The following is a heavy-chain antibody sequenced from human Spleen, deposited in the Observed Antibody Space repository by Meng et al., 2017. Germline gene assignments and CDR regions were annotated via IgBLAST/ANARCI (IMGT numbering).Heavy chain of an antibody. CDR3: ARGPTTMAHDFDY. V-gene: IGHV4-34*01. D-gene: IGHD4-11*01. CDR1: GGSFSDYY. J-gene: IGHJ4*02. Sequence: QVQLQQWGAGLLNPSETRSPTCVVSGGSFSDYYWSWIRQPPGKGLEWIGEINHSGSTNYNPSLESRATISVDTSQNNLSLKLSSVTAADSAVYYCARGPTTMAHDFDYWGQGTLVTVPS. CDR2: INHSGST.